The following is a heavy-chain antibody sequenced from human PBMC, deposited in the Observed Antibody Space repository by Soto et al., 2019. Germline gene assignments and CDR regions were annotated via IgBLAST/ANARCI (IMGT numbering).Heavy chain of an antibody. J-gene: IGHJ6*02. D-gene: IGHD6-6*01. CDR1: GGTFSSYT. Sequence: SVKVSCKASGGTFSSYTISWVRQAPGQGLEWMGRIIPILGTANYAQKFQGRVTITADESTSTAYMELSSLRSEDTAVYYCARRVAARRGYGMDVWGQGTTVTVSS. V-gene: IGHV1-69*08. CDR2: IIPILGTA. CDR3: ARRVAARRGYGMDV.